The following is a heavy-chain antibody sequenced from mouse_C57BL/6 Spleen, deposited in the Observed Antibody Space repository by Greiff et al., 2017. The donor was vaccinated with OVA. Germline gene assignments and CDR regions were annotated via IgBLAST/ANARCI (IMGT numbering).Heavy chain of an antibody. D-gene: IGHD1-1*01. CDR1: GYSITSGYY. J-gene: IGHJ4*01. CDR3: ARGGVVATDYAIDY. V-gene: IGHV3-6*01. Sequence: ESGPGLVKPSQSLSLTCSVTGYSITSGYYWNWIRQFPGNKLEWMGYISYDGSNNYNPSLKNRISITRDTSKNQFFLKLNSVTTEDTATYYCARGGVVATDYAIDYWGQGTSVTVSS. CDR2: ISYDGSN.